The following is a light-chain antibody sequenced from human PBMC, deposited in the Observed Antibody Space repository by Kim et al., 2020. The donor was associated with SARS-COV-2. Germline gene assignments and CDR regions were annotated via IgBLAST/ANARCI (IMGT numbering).Light chain of an antibody. CDR2: QDA. CDR3: QAWDSGTAGV. CDR1: KLDDRY. V-gene: IGLV3-1*01. J-gene: IGLJ2*01. Sequence: YELTPPPSVSVSPGQTASITCSGDKLDDRYVGWYQQKPGQSPFLIIYQDAKRPSGIPERFSGASSGNTATLTISGTQSIDEADYYCQAWDSGTAGVFGGGTQLTVL.